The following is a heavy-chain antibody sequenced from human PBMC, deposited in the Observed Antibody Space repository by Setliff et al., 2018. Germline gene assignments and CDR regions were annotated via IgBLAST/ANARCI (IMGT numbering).Heavy chain of an antibody. Sequence: SETLSLTCTVSGGSIRSGDYYWSWIRQPPGKGLEWIGYIYYSGSTYYNPSLKSRVTISVDTSKNQFSLKLSSVTAADTAVYYWARDAKYSGSYYWGQGTLVTVSS. D-gene: IGHD1-26*01. CDR1: GGSIRSGDYY. CDR3: ARDAKYSGSYY. V-gene: IGHV4-30-4*02. J-gene: IGHJ4*02. CDR2: IYYSGST.